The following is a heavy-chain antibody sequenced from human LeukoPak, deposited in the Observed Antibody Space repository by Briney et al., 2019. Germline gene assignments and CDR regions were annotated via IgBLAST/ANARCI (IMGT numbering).Heavy chain of an antibody. V-gene: IGHV4-30-4*01. CDR3: AQLQGPGEAFDI. Sequence: PSETLSLTCTVSGGSISSGDYYWSWIRQPPGKGLEWIGDMYYSGSTNYNPSLKSRVTISLDTSKNQFSLKVTSVTAADTAVYFCAQLQGPGEAFDIWGQGTMVTVSS. D-gene: IGHD1-1*01. CDR2: MYYSGST. J-gene: IGHJ3*02. CDR1: GGSISSGDYY.